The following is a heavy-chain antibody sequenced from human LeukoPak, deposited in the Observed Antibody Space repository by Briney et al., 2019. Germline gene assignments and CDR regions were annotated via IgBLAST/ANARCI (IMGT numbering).Heavy chain of an antibody. J-gene: IGHJ1*01. V-gene: IGHV4-61*02. Sequence: SETLSLTCTVSGGSISSGTYYWSWIRQPAGKGLEWIGRIYSSGSTNYNPSLKSRVAISVYTSKNQFSLKLSSVTAADTAVYYCARLKYYYDASGYRAEYFQHWGQGTLVTVSS. CDR2: IYSSGST. D-gene: IGHD3-22*01. CDR3: ARLKYYYDASGYRAEYFQH. CDR1: GGSISSGTYY.